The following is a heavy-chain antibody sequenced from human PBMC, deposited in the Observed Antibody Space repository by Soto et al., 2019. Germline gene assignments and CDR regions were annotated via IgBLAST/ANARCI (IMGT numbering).Heavy chain of an antibody. CDR1: GGSFSGYY. Sequence: SETLSLTCTVYGGSFSGYYWSWIRQTPGKGLEWIGEIIQSGSTNYTPSLKSRVTISVDTSKNQFSLQLSSVTAADTAVYYCARVGRGRRYYYYGMDVWGQGTTVTVSS. CDR2: IIQSGST. CDR3: ARVGRGRRYYYYGMDV. D-gene: IGHD3-10*01. J-gene: IGHJ6*02. V-gene: IGHV4-34*12.